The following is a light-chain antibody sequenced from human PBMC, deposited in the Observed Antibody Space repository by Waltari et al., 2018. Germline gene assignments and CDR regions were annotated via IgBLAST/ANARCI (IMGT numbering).Light chain of an antibody. J-gene: IGLJ3*02. CDR3: MILHNNAVV. Sequence: QAVLTQPASLSASPGASVSLTCPLRSGISVGTYKIYWYQQRPGSPPQFLVKYRSDSTNERGSGLPSRFSGSRDTSANAGILLISGLQSEDEADYYCMILHNNAVVFGGGTRLTVL. V-gene: IGLV5-45*01. CDR1: SGISVGTYK. CDR2: YRSDSTN.